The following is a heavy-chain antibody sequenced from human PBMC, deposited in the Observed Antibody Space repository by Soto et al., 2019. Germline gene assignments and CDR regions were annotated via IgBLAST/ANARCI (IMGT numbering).Heavy chain of an antibody. V-gene: IGHV3-30*18. J-gene: IGHJ4*02. D-gene: IGHD1-1*01. Sequence: QVELVESGGGVVQPGTSLRLSCVASGIDFRIHGLHWVRQGPGEGLEWVAYISYDGSDKYYGDSVRGRFTISRDNSKNTLYLQMAGLRAEDTAVYYCAKHLTNWQPMIDYWGQGTRVTVSS. CDR2: ISYDGSDK. CDR3: AKHLTNWQPMIDY. CDR1: GIDFRIHG.